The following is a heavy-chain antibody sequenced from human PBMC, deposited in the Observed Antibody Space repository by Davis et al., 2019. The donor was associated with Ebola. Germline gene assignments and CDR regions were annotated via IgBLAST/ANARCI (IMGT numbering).Heavy chain of an antibody. CDR3: AKAGLHYYDSSGYYQYAEYFQH. CDR1: GFTFDDYA. J-gene: IGHJ1*01. V-gene: IGHV3-9*01. Sequence: SLKISCAASGFTFDDYAMHWVRQAPGKGLEWVSGISWNSGSIGYADSVKGRFTISRDNAKNSLYLQMNSLRAEDTALYYCAKAGLHYYDSSGYYQYAEYFQHWGQGTLVTVSS. CDR2: ISWNSGSI. D-gene: IGHD3-22*01.